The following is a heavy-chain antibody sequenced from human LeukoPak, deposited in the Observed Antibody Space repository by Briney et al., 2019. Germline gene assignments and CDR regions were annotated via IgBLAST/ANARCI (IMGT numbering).Heavy chain of an antibody. J-gene: IGHJ3*02. Sequence: ASVKVSCKASGYTFTSYGISWVRQAPGQGLEWMGWISAYNGNTNYAQKLQGRVTMTTDTSTSTAYMELRSLRSDDTAVYYCARRRITMIAVVRDDAFDIWGQGTMVTVSS. D-gene: IGHD3-22*01. CDR3: ARRRITMIAVVRDDAFDI. CDR1: GYTFTSYG. CDR2: ISAYNGNT. V-gene: IGHV1-18*01.